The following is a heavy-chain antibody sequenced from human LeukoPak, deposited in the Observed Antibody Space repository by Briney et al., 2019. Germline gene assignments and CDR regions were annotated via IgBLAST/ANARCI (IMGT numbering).Heavy chain of an antibody. CDR3: ARGPYPYYSDSSGYTGYFDY. V-gene: IGHV4-38-2*01. D-gene: IGHD3-22*01. Sequence: TSETLSLTCAVSGYSISSGDYWGWIRQPPGKGLEWIGSIYHSGSTYYNPSLKSRVTISVDTSKNQFSLKLSSVTAADTAVYYCARGPYPYYSDSSGYTGYFDYWGQGTLVTVSS. J-gene: IGHJ4*02. CDR1: GYSISSGDY. CDR2: IYHSGST.